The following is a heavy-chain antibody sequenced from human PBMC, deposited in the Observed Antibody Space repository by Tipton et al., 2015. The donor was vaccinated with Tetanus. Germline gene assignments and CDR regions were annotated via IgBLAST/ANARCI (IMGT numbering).Heavy chain of an antibody. Sequence: SLRLSCADSGFNFKTLGINWVRQAPGKGLEWISYISSSGTTMYYADSVKGRFTISRDNAKNSLFLQMNSLRDDDTAVYYCVSGSALDYRGQGTLITVSS. V-gene: IGHV3-48*02. CDR2: ISSSGTTM. D-gene: IGHD6-25*01. CDR1: GFNFKTLG. J-gene: IGHJ4*02. CDR3: VSGSALDY.